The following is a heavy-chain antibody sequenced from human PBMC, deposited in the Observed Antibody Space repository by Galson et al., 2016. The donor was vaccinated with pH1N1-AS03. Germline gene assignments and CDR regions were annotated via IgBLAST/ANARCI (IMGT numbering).Heavy chain of an antibody. V-gene: IGHV6-1*01. Sequence: CAISGDSVSSNNAAWNWIRQSPSRGLEWLGRSYYRSKWYHDYALSLKSRITINPDTSKNQFSMQLNSVTPEDTAVYYCARDMASNINYYDSSGSLNYFYYGMDVWGQGTTVTVSS. J-gene: IGHJ6*02. CDR1: GDSVSSNNAA. CDR2: SYYRSKWYH. CDR3: ARDMASNINYYDSSGSLNYFYYGMDV. D-gene: IGHD3-22*01.